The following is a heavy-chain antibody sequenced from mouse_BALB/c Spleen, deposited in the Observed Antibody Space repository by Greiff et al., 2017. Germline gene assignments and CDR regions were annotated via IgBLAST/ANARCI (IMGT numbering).Heavy chain of an antibody. CDR3: ARDKATGWLAY. CDR1: GFSLTSYG. CDR2: IWAGGST. Sequence: QVQLQQSGPGLVAPSQSLSLTCTVSGFSLTSYGVHWVRQPPGKGLEWLGVIWAGGSTTYNSALMSRLSISKDNSKSQVFLKMNSLQTDDTAMYYCARDKATGWLAYWGQGTLVTVSS. V-gene: IGHV2-9*02. J-gene: IGHJ3*01. D-gene: IGHD3-2*02.